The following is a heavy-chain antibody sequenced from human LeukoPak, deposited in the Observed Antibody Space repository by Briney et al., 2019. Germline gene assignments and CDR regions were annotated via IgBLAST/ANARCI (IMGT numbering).Heavy chain of an antibody. Sequence: GGSLRLSCAASGFTFSSYWIHWVRQAPGKGLVWVSRINGDGSSTNYADSVKGRFTISRDNAKNTLYLQMNSLRAEDTAVYYCARLRDSSSPRYYYYGLDVLGQGTTVTVSS. V-gene: IGHV3-74*01. J-gene: IGHJ6*02. D-gene: IGHD6-13*01. CDR3: ARLRDSSSPRYYYYGLDV. CDR2: INGDGSST. CDR1: GFTFSSYW.